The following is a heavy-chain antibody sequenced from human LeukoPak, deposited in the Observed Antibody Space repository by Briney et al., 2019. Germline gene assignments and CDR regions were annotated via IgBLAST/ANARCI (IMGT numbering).Heavy chain of an antibody. CDR3: ARAPPYERYYYFLDV. CDR1: GYTFTGYY. V-gene: IGHV1-2*02. J-gene: IGHJ6*03. CDR2: INPNSGDT. Sequence: GASVKVSCKASGYTFTGYYVHWVRLAPGQGLEWMGWINPNSGDTNYARKFQDKVTMTRDTSINTAYMEVSRLRSDDTAVYFCARAPPYERYYYFLDVWGKGTTVTVSS. D-gene: IGHD1-14*01.